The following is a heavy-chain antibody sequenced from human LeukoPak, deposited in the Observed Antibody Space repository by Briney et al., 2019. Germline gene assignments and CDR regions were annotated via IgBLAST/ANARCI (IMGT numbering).Heavy chain of an antibody. Sequence: SETLSLTCSVSGDSISSYYWSWIRQPAGKGLEWIGRIYTSGSTNYNPSLKSRVAISVDKSKNQFSLKLSSATAADTAVYYCTRDSPGYSSGHFDYWGQGTLVTVSS. D-gene: IGHD6-19*01. CDR2: IYTSGST. J-gene: IGHJ4*02. CDR1: GDSISSYY. V-gene: IGHV4-4*07. CDR3: TRDSPGYSSGHFDY.